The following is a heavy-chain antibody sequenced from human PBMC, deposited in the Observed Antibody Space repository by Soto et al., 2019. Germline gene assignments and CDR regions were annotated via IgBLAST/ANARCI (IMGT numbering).Heavy chain of an antibody. CDR3: ARDAEWLRYSNWFDP. CDR1: GFTFSSYS. V-gene: IGHV3-21*01. J-gene: IGHJ5*02. CDR2: ISSSSSYI. Sequence: PGGSLRLSCAASGFTFSSYSMNWVRQAPGKGLEWVSSISSSSSYIYYADSVKGRFTISRDNAKNSLYLQMNSLRAEDTAVYYCARDAEWLRYSNWFDPWGQGTLVTV. D-gene: IGHD5-12*01.